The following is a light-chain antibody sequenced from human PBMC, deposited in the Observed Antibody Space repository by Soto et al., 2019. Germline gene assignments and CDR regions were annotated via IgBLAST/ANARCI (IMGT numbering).Light chain of an antibody. CDR3: SSFISSITLALCV. V-gene: IGLV2-14*01. CDR2: GVS. Sequence: QSVLTQPASVSGSPGQSITISCTGTSSDVGGYNYVSWYQQHPGKAPKLMIYGVSNRPSGVSNRFSGSKSGNTASLTISGLQTEDEADYYCSSFISSITLALCVFGTGTKLTVL. J-gene: IGLJ1*01. CDR1: SSDVGGYNY.